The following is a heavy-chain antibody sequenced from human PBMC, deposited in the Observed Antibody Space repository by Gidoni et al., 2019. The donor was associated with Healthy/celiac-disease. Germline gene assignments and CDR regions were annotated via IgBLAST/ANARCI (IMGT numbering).Heavy chain of an antibody. CDR3: TSKNVGGYYDGMDV. CDR2: IRSRAYGGKR. V-gene: IGHV3-49*03. Sequence: ELQLLQSGVGSVHPARSLRLSCPSSGLTFPYYAISWFRQAPGKGLEWVGFIRSRAYGGKREYDAPVKGRFTISRGDTKSNACVQMNSVKTEETAVYYCTSKNVGGYYDGMDVGGQGTTVTVSS. D-gene: IGHD3-16*01. J-gene: IGHJ6*02. CDR1: GLTFPYYA.